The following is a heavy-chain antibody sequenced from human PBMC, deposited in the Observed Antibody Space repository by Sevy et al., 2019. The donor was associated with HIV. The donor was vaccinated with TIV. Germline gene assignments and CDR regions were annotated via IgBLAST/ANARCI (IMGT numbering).Heavy chain of an antibody. J-gene: IGHJ6*02. CDR3: ARAYSEYYYGMNV. CDR1: GDSISGYY. CDR2: FYYSRST. Sequence: SETLSLTCTVSGDSISGYYWSWIWQPPGKGLEWIGYFYYSRSTNYNPSLKSRVTISVDTSKNQVSLKVSSVTTADTAVYYCARAYSEYYYGMNVWGQGTTVTVYS. V-gene: IGHV4-59*01. D-gene: IGHD4-4*01.